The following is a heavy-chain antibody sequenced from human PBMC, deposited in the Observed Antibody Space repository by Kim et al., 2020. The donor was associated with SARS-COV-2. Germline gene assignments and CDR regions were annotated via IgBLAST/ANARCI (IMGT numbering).Heavy chain of an antibody. CDR3: VKELSSSWDPYDY. J-gene: IGHJ4*02. CDR1: GFTFSSYA. Sequence: GGFLRLSCSASGFTFSSYAMHWVRQAPGKGLEYVSAISSNGGSTYYADSVKGRFTISRDNSKNTLYLQMSSLRAEDTAVYYCVKELSSSWDPYDYWGQGTLVTVSS. V-gene: IGHV3-64D*09. D-gene: IGHD6-13*01. CDR2: ISSNGGST.